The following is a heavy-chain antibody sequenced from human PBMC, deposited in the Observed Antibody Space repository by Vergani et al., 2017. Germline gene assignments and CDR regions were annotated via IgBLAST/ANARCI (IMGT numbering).Heavy chain of an antibody. D-gene: IGHD3-22*01. J-gene: IGHJ4*02. V-gene: IGHV3-23*01. CDR1: GFTFSNYA. CDR3: AKGIGYESSGYYFDY. CDR2: ISGSGGST. Sequence: EVQLFKSGGGLVQPGGSLRLSCAASGFTFSNYAMSWVRQAPGKGLEWVSAISGSGGSTYYADSVKGRFTISRDNSKNTLYLQMNSLRADDTAVYYCAKGIGYESSGYYFDYWCQGTLVTVSS.